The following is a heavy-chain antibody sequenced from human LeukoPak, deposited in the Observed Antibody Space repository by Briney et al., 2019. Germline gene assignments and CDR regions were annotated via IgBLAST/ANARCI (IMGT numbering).Heavy chain of an antibody. J-gene: IGHJ4*02. D-gene: IGHD6-19*01. CDR2: IYHSGST. CDR3: AGLEGRYSTDWFYFFDY. V-gene: IGHV4-30-2*01. CDR1: GGSISSGGYS. Sequence: PSETLSLTCAVSGGSISSGGYSWSWSRQPPGKGLEWIGYIYHSGSTYYNPSLKSRVTILIDKSKNQLSLQLTSVTAADTAVYYCAGLEGRYSTDWFYFFDYWGQGALVTVSS.